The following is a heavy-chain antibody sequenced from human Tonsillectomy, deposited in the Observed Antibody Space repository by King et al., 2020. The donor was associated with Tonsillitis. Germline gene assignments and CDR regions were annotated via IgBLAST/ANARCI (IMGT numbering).Heavy chain of an antibody. Sequence: VQLVESGGGVVQPGRSLRLSCAASGFSFSNYGLHWVRQPPGKGLEWVAVISYDGTKKSYADSVKGRFTISRDDYTNTLYLQMNSLRAEDTAVYFCARDRITATTFPWFDPWGQGTPVTVSS. CDR3: ARDRITATTFPWFDP. J-gene: IGHJ5*02. V-gene: IGHV3-30*19. CDR2: ISYDGTKK. D-gene: IGHD1-7*01. CDR1: GFSFSNYG.